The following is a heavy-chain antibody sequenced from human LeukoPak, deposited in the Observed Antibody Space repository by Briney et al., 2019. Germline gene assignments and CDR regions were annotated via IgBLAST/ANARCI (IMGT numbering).Heavy chain of an antibody. CDR3: ARGRPTDSYDSRLH. CDR1: GFTFSSYA. Sequence: GGSLRLSCAASGFTFSSYAMHWVRQAPGKGLEWVAVISYDGSNKYYADSVKGRFTISRDNSKNTLFLQMNNLRAEDTAVYYCARGRPTDSYDSRLHWGQGTLVTVAS. J-gene: IGHJ4*02. CDR2: ISYDGSNK. D-gene: IGHD3-22*01. V-gene: IGHV3-30-3*01.